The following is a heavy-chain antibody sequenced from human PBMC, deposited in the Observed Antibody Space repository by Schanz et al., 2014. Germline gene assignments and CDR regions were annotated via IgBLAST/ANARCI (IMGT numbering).Heavy chain of an antibody. D-gene: IGHD3-22*01. CDR2: ISGGGGTT. V-gene: IGHV3-23*04. CDR3: AKDRSWDYDSSGYFDY. CDR1: GFTFSAYA. J-gene: IGHJ4*02. Sequence: EVQLVESGGGLVQPGGSLRLSCAASGFTFSAYAMTWVRQIPGKGLEWVSAISGGGGTTYYADSVKGRFTISRDNSKNTLYLQMNSLRAEDTAVYYCAKDRSWDYDSSGYFDYWGQGTLVTVSS.